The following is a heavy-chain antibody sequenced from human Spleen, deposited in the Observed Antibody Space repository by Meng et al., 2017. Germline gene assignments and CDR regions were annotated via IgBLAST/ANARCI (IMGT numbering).Heavy chain of an antibody. Sequence: GESLKISCAASGFTFSSYAMSWVRQAPGKGLEWVSAISGSGGSTYYADSVKGRFTISRDNSKNTLYLQMNSLRTEDTAIYYCARGPITGAGTLDYWGQGTLVTVSS. CDR1: GFTFSSYA. D-gene: IGHD6-19*01. V-gene: IGHV3-23*01. CDR2: ISGSGGST. J-gene: IGHJ4*02. CDR3: ARGPITGAGTLDY.